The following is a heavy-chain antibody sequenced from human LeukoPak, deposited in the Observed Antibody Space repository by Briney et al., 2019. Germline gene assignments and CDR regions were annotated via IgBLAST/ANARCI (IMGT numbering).Heavy chain of an antibody. J-gene: IGHJ5*02. CDR1: NXAX. V-gene: IGHV6-1*01. CDR2: TYYRSKWYN. Sequence: NXAXWNWIRQSPSRGLEWLGRTYYRSKWYNDYAVSVKSRITINPDTSKNQFSLQLNSVTPEDTAVYYCARDHSSGWYTNWFDPWGQGTLVTVSS. D-gene: IGHD6-19*01. CDR3: ARDHSSGWYTNWFDP.